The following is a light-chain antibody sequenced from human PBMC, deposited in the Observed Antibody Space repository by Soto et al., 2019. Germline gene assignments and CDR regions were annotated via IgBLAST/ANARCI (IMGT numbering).Light chain of an antibody. CDR3: QHYGRSPIT. J-gene: IGKJ5*01. CDR2: GAS. V-gene: IGKV3-20*01. CDR1: QSVSNNY. Sequence: EIVLTQSPGTLSLSPGERATLSCRASQSVSNNYLAWYQQKPGQAPRLLIYGASNRATGIPDRFSGSGSGTDFTLTISRLEPEDFALYYCQHYGRSPITFGQGTRLEI.